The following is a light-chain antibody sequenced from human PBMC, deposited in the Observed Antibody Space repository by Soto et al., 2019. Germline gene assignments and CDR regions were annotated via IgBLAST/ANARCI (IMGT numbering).Light chain of an antibody. Sequence: EIVLTQSPGTLSLSPRERATLSCRASQSVSSSYLAWYQQKPGQAPRLLIYGASSRATGIPDRFSGSGSGTDFTLTISRLEPEDFAVYYCQQYGSAFGQGTKV. CDR3: QQYGSA. J-gene: IGKJ1*01. CDR1: QSVSSSY. V-gene: IGKV3-20*01. CDR2: GAS.